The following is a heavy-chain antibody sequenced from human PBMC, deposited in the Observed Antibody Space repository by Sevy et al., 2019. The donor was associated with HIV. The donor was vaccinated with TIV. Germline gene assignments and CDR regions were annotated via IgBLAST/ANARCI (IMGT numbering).Heavy chain of an antibody. V-gene: IGHV4-39*07. J-gene: IGHJ4*02. Sequence: SETLSLTCTVSGGSVSSGSYYWSWIRQPPGKGLEWIGSVYRSGNTYDNASFKSRTTISVDTSKNQFSLKLKSVTAADTGVYYCARDFRSFYNYFDYWGQGILVTVSS. CDR1: GGSVSSGSYY. CDR2: VYRSGNT. D-gene: IGHD6-13*01. CDR3: ARDFRSFYNYFDY.